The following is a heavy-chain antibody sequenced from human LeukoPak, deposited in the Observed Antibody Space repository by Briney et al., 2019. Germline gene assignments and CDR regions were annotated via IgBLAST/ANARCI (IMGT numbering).Heavy chain of an antibody. D-gene: IGHD6-19*01. J-gene: IGHJ4*02. V-gene: IGHV1-8*01. CDR3: ASGWTAVAGNDY. CDR1: GYTFTSYD. CDR2: MNPNSGNT. Sequence: ASVKVSCKASGYTFTSYDINWVRQATGQGLEWMGWMNPNSGNTGYAQKFQGRVTITRNTSISTAYMELSSLRSEDTAVYYCASGWTAVAGNDYWGQGTLVTVSS.